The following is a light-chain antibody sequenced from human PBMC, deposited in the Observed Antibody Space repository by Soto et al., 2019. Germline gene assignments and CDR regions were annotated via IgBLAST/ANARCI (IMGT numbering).Light chain of an antibody. J-gene: IGKJ5*01. CDR3: RQYNNWPIT. CDR2: GAS. CDR1: PSVNSN. V-gene: IGKV3-15*01. Sequence: EIVMTQSPATLSVSPGERATLSCRASPSVNSNLAWYQQKPGQAPRLLIYGASTRATGIPARFSGSGCGTEFTLTISSLQYEDFAVYYCRQYNNWPITFGQGTRLEIK.